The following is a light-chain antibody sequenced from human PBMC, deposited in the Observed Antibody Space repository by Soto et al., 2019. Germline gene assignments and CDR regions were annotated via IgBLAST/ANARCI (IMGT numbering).Light chain of an antibody. CDR2: DVS. V-gene: IGKV3-11*01. J-gene: IGKJ5*01. CDR1: QSVSSY. Sequence: EIVLTQSPGTLSLSPGERATLSCRASQSVSSYLAWYQQKPGQAPRLLIYDVSNRATGIPVRFSGSGSGTVFTLPISSLAPEDFAVYYCQQRNYWQVSFGKATRLEI. CDR3: QQRNYWQVS.